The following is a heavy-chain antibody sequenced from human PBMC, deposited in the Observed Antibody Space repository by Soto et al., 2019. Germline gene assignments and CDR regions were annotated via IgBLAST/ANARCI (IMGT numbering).Heavy chain of an antibody. J-gene: IGHJ6*02. CDR2: ISTSTTYT. D-gene: IGHD3-10*01. CDR1: EFTFSDYY. CDR3: ARRVDMVRGVKEYGMDV. V-gene: IGHV3-11*06. Sequence: QVQLVESGGGLVKPGGSLRLSCAASEFTFSDYYMSWIRQAPGKGLEWVAYISTSTTYTNYGDSVKGRFTISRDNAKNSLYLQMKSLRAEDAAVYYCARRVDMVRGVKEYGMDVWGQGTTVTVSS.